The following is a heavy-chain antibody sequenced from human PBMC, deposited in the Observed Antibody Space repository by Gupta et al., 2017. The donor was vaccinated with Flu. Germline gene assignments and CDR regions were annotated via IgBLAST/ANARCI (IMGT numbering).Heavy chain of an antibody. V-gene: IGHV3-7*01. CDR2: INQNGGDK. J-gene: IGHJ4*02. CDR3: AKYGERGSSGRFDN. Sequence: RRTTGKGLGWVGNINQNGGDKNYVDYVKDRFTIAIENSKNSLCLGMNSVRAEDAAVYYCAKYGERGSSGRFDNWGQGTLVTVSA. D-gene: IGHD6-6*01.